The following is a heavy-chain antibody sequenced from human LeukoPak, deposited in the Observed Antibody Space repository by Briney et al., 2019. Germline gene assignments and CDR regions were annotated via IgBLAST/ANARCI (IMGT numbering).Heavy chain of an antibody. V-gene: IGHV1-8*03. Sequence: ASVKVSCRVSGNTLSNFDINWVRQASGQGLEWMGWMNPNSGNTGYVRKFQGRVTITRNTSISTAYMELKNLKSDDTGVYYCARGPGITIFGVVNKGYYMDVWGKGTTVTVSS. CDR1: GNTLSNFD. D-gene: IGHD3-3*01. CDR3: ARGPGITIFGVVNKGYYMDV. J-gene: IGHJ6*03. CDR2: MNPNSGNT.